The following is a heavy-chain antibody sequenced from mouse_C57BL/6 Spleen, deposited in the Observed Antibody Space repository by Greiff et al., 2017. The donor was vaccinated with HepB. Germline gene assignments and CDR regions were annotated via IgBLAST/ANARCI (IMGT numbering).Heavy chain of an antibody. D-gene: IGHD1-1*01. CDR2: IDPSDSYT. CDR1: GYTFTSYW. J-gene: IGHJ2*01. CDR3: ARSTVVAQDY. Sequence: VQLQQPGAELVMPGASVKLSCKASGYTFTSYWMHWVKQRPGQGLEWIGEIDPSDSYTNYNQKFKGKSTLTVDKSSSTAYMQLSSLTSEDSAVYYCARSTVVAQDYWGQGTTLTVSS. V-gene: IGHV1-69*01.